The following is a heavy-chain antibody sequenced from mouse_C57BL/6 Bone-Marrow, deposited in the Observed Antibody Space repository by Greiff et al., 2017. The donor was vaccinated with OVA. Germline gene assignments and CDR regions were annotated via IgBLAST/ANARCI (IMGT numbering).Heavy chain of an antibody. D-gene: IGHD1-1*01. CDR3: TRRATTPHFDY. J-gene: IGHJ2*01. CDR1: GYTFTDYE. CDR2: IDPETGGT. Sequence: QVQLKESGAELVRPGASVTLSCKASGYTFTDYEMHWVKQTPVHGLEWIGAIDPETGGTAYNQKFKGKAILTADKSSSTAYMELRSLTSEDSAVYYCTRRATTPHFDYWSQGTTLTVSS. V-gene: IGHV1-15*01.